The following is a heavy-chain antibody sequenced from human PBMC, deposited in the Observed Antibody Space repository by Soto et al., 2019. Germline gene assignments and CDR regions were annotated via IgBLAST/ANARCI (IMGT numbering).Heavy chain of an antibody. D-gene: IGHD2-2*01. CDR1: GFTFSSYS. J-gene: IGHJ4*02. V-gene: IGHV3-48*02. CDR3: ARDPAATIERDKYYFDY. CDR2: ISSSSSTI. Sequence: GGSLRLSCAASGFTFSSYSMNWVRQAPGKGLEWVSYISSSSSTIYYADSVKGRFTISRDNSKNSLYLQMNSLRDEDTAVYYCARDPAATIERDKYYFDYWGQGTLVTVSS.